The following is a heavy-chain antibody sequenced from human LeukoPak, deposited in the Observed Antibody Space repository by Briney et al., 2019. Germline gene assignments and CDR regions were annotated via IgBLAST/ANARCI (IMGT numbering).Heavy chain of an antibody. J-gene: IGHJ5*02. CDR3: ARGRANSSSLSWFDP. CDR2: ISHSGST. Sequence: SETLSLTCAVYGGSFSGYYWSWIRQPPGKGLEWIGEISHSGSTNYNPSLKSRVTISVDTSKNQFSLKLSSVTAADTAVYYCARGRANSSSLSWFDPWGQGTLVTVSS. CDR1: GGSFSGYY. V-gene: IGHV4-34*01. D-gene: IGHD6-6*01.